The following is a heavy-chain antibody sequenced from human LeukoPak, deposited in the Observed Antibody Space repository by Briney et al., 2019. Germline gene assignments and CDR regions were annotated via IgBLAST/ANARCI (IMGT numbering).Heavy chain of an antibody. J-gene: IGHJ2*01. Sequence: SETLSLTCTVSGGSISSGSYYWSWLRQPAGKGLEWIVRIYTSGSTNYNPSLKSRVTISVDTSKNQFSLKLSSVTAADTAVYYCARDRFVSEAAAGTWDVSESWYFDLWGRGTLVTVSS. CDR3: ARDRFVSEAAAGTWDVSESWYFDL. CDR2: IYTSGST. V-gene: IGHV4-61*02. CDR1: GGSISSGSYY. D-gene: IGHD6-13*01.